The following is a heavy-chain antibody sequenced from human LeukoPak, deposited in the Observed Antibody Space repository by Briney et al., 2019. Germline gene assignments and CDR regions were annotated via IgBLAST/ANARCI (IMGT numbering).Heavy chain of an antibody. D-gene: IGHD5-18*01. CDR3: ARGYSYGWVRGAGLDY. Sequence: PSETLSLTCTVSGGSISSGSYYWSWIRQPPGKGLEWIGEINHSGSTNYNPSLKSRVTISVDTSKNQFSLKLSSVTAADTAVYYCARGYSYGWVRGAGLDYWGQGTLVTVSS. V-gene: IGHV4-39*07. CDR2: INHSGST. J-gene: IGHJ4*02. CDR1: GGSISSGSYY.